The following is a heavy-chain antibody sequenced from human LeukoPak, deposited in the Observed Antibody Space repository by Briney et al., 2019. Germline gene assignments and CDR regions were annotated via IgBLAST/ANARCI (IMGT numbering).Heavy chain of an antibody. J-gene: IGHJ6*04. D-gene: IGHD1-1*01. CDR2: ISYDGSNK. CDR3: ASELERRLVDYYYYGMDV. CDR1: GFTFSSYA. V-gene: IGHV3-30*04. Sequence: PGGSLRLSCAASGFTFSSYAMHWVRQAPGKGLEWVAVISYDGSNKYYADSVKGRFTISRDNSKNTLYLQMNSLRAEDTAVYYCASELERRLVDYYYYGMDVWGKGTTVTVSS.